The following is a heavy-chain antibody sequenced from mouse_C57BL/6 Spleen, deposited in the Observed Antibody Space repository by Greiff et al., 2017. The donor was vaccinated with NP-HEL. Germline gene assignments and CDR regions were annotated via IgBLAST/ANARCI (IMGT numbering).Heavy chain of an antibody. CDR3: ARDGSSYVFAY. CDR2: ISYSGST. Sequence: EVMLVESGPGMVKPSQSLSLTCTVTGYSITSGYDWHWIRHFPGNKLEWMGYISYSGSTNYNPSLKSRISITHDTSKNHFFLKLNSVTTEDTATYYCARDGSSYVFAYWGQGTLVTVSA. J-gene: IGHJ3*01. D-gene: IGHD1-1*01. CDR1: GYSITSGYD. V-gene: IGHV3-1*01.